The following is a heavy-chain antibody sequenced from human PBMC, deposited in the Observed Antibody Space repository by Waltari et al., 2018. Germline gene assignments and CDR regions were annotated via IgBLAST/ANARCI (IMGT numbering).Heavy chain of an antibody. CDR3: AGHYYDSSGYYHY. CDR2: IIPILGLA. CDR1: GGTFSSYT. V-gene: IGHV1-69*02. D-gene: IGHD3-22*01. Sequence: QVQLVQSGAEVKKPGSSVKVSCKASGGTFSSYTISWVRQAPGQGLEWMGRIIPILGLANYAQKFQGRVTITADKSTSTAYMELSSLRSEDTAVYYCAGHYYDSSGYYHYWGQGTLVTVSS. J-gene: IGHJ4*02.